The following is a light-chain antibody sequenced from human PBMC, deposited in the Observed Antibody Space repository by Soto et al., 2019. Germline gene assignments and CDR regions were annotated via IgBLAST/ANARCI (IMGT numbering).Light chain of an antibody. CDR3: RQRYNWPLT. J-gene: IGKJ4*01. Sequence: TVLTQPPATLSLSPGERATLSCKASQSIGNSLGWFQQKPGQAPRLLIDDAFNRATGIPARFTGSGSGSDFTLTISSLEPEDLGVYYCRQRYNWPLTFGGGTKVDIK. CDR1: QSIGNS. CDR2: DAF. V-gene: IGKV3-11*01.